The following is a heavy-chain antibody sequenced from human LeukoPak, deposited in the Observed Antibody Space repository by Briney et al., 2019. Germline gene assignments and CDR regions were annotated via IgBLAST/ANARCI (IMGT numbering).Heavy chain of an antibody. CDR3: AKGGLVGATPKLGDY. J-gene: IGHJ4*02. Sequence: GGSLRLSCAASGFTFSSYAMSWVRQAPGKGLEWVLAISGSGGSTYYADSVKGRFTISRDNSKNTLYLQMNSLRAEDTAVYYCAKGGLVGATPKLGDYWGQGTLVTVSS. CDR1: GFTFSSYA. V-gene: IGHV3-23*01. D-gene: IGHD1-26*01. CDR2: ISGSGGST.